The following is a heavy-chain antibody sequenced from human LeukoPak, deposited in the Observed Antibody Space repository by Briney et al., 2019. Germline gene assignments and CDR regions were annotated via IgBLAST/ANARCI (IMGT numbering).Heavy chain of an antibody. Sequence: GGSLRLSCAASGLTFSSYWLSWVRHAPGKGLEWVANIKHDGSEKYYMDSVKGRFTISRDNAKNSLYLQMNSLRAEDTAVYYCARDSSIFGVFWGQGTLVTVSS. CDR1: GLTFSSYW. J-gene: IGHJ4*02. D-gene: IGHD3-3*01. V-gene: IGHV3-7*01. CDR3: ARDSSIFGVF. CDR2: IKHDGSEK.